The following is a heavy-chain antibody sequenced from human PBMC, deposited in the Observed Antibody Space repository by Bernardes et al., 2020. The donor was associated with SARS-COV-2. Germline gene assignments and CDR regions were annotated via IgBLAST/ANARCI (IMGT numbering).Heavy chain of an antibody. CDR2: FSGGGPST. D-gene: IGHD6-19*01. Sequence: GGSLRLSCAASGFTFVNYAMTWVRQAPGKGLEWVSSFSGGGPSTYYANSGKGRFTIFRDSSRNTLYLQMNGLRGEDTAVYYCAKDGGGWYTSGWYYFDFWGQGTLVTVSS. J-gene: IGHJ4*02. CDR3: AKDGGGWYTSGWYYFDF. CDR1: GFTFVNYA. V-gene: IGHV3-23*01.